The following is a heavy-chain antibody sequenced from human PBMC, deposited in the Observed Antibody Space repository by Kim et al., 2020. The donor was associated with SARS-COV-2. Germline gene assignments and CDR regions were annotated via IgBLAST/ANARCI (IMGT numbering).Heavy chain of an antibody. J-gene: IGHJ6*02. D-gene: IGHD5-18*01. Sequence: YAQRFPGRVTMTRDTSTSTVYMELSSLRSEDTAVYYCARVDTAMGRSMDVWGQGTTVTVSS. CDR3: ARVDTAMGRSMDV. V-gene: IGHV1-46*01.